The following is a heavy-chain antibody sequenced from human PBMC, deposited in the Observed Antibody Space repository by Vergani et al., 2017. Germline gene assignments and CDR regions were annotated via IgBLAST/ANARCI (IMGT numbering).Heavy chain of an antibody. CDR3: AKYRIGDSNTFDY. D-gene: IGHD2-21*02. V-gene: IGHV3-23*01. J-gene: IGHJ4*02. Sequence: EVQLLESGGGLVQPGGSLRLSCAASGFPFSSYAMSWVRQAPGKGLEWVSAISGSGGSTYYADSVKGRFTISRDNSKNTLYLQMNSLRAEDTAVYYCAKYRIGDSNTFDYWGQGTLVTVSS. CDR2: ISGSGGST. CDR1: GFPFSSYA.